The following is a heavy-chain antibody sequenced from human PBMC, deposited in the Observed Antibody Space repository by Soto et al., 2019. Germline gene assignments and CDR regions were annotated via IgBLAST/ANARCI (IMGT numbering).Heavy chain of an antibody. CDR1: GYTFTSYG. J-gene: IGHJ4*02. Sequence: QVQLVQSGAEVKKSGASVRVSCKTSGYTFTSYGITWVRQAPGQGLEWMGMISVYNGNTNDAQKFQGRVTMTRDTSTRTAYLELRNLGYDDTALYFCATCDSRGYDQPAVYWGQGNTVTVSS. CDR2: ISVYNGNT. CDR3: ATCDSRGYDQPAVY. V-gene: IGHV1-18*01. D-gene: IGHD3-22*01.